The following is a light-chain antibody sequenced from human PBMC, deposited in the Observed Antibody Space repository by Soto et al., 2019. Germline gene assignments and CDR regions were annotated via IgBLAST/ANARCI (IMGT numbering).Light chain of an antibody. CDR3: QQRSNWPIT. CDR1: QSVSSY. CDR2: DAS. J-gene: IGKJ5*01. Sequence: EIVLTQSPATLSLSPGERATLSCRASQSVSSYLAWYQQKPGQAPRLLIYDASNRATGIPARFSGSGSGTDFTLTISRLVPEDFAVYYCQQRSNWPITFGQGTVLEIK. V-gene: IGKV3-11*01.